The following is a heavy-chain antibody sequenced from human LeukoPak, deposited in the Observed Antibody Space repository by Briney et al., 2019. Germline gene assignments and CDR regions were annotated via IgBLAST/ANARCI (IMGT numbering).Heavy chain of an antibody. CDR3: ARDLGGSSGY. J-gene: IGHJ4*02. D-gene: IGHD2-15*01. V-gene: IGHV1-69*05. Sequence: GASVKVSCKASGGTFSSYAISWVRQAPGQGLEWMGRIIPVFGTANYAQKFQGRVTITTDESTSTAYMELSSLRSEDTAVYYCARDLGGSSGYWGQGTLVTASS. CDR1: GGTFSSYA. CDR2: IIPVFGTA.